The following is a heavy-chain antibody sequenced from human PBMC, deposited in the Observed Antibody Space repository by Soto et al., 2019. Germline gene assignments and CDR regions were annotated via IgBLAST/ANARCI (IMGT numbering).Heavy chain of an antibody. D-gene: IGHD3-10*01. V-gene: IGHV4-31*03. J-gene: IGHJ5*02. Sequence: QVQLQESGPGLVKPSQTLSLTCTVSGGSISSGGYYWSWFRQHPGKALEWIGYIYYSGSTYYNPSLKSRVTISVDTSKNQFSLKLSSVTAADTAVYYCARLDTMVRGRFDPWGQGTLVTVSS. CDR3: ARLDTMVRGRFDP. CDR1: GGSISSGGYY. CDR2: IYYSGST.